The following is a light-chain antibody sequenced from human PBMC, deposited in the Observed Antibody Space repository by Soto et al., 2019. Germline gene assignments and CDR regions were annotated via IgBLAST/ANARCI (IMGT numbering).Light chain of an antibody. CDR2: DVS. CDR3: SSYTSSSTLYV. CDR1: SSDVGGYNY. J-gene: IGLJ1*01. Sequence: QSALTQPASVSGSPGQSITISCTGTSSDVGGYNYVSWYQQHPGKAPKLMIYDVSNRPSGVYNRFSGSKSGNTASLTISGIQAEDEDDYYCSSYTSSSTLYVFGTGTKLTVL. V-gene: IGLV2-14*03.